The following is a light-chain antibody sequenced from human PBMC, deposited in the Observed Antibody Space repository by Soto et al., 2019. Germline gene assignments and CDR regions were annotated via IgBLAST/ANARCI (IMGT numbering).Light chain of an antibody. CDR1: SSNIGSNY. V-gene: IGLV1-47*01. Sequence: QAVVTQPTSASGTPGQRVTISCSGSSSNIGSNYVYWYQQLPGTTPKLLIYRNNQRPSGVPDRFSVSKSGTSASLAISGLRFEAEADYYCAAWDDSLSGRLVFGGGTKLTVL. CDR3: AAWDDSLSGRLV. J-gene: IGLJ2*01. CDR2: RNN.